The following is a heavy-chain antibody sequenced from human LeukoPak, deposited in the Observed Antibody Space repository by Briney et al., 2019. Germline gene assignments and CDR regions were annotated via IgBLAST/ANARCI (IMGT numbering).Heavy chain of an antibody. CDR1: GFTFDDYG. D-gene: IGHD3-3*01. V-gene: IGHV3-20*04. Sequence: GGSLRLSCAASGFTFDDYGMSWVRQAPGKGLEWVSGINWNGGSTGYADSVKGRFTISRDNAKNSLYLQMNSLRAEDTAVYYCARVDANTIFGVVIEGNNWFDPWGQGTLVTVSS. CDR3: ARVDANTIFGVVIEGNNWFDP. CDR2: INWNGGST. J-gene: IGHJ5*02.